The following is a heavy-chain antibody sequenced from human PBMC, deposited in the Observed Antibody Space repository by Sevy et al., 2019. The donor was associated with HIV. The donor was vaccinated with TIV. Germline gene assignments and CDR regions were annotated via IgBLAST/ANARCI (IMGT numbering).Heavy chain of an antibody. Sequence: SETLSLTCTVSGGSISSSSYYWGWIRQPPGKGLEWNGSIYYSGSTYYNPSLKSRVTISVDTSKNQFSLKLSSVTAADTAVYYCARGGFLEWLFPYYYYGMDVWGQGTTVTVSS. CDR1: GGSISSSSYY. CDR3: ARGGFLEWLFPYYYYGMDV. J-gene: IGHJ6*02. CDR2: IYYSGST. D-gene: IGHD3-3*01. V-gene: IGHV4-39*01.